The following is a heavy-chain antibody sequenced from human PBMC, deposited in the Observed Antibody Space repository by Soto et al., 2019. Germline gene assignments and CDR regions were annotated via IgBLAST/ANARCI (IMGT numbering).Heavy chain of an antibody. CDR1: GFTFSSYA. J-gene: IGHJ3*02. CDR2: ISYDGSNK. D-gene: IGHD3-22*01. V-gene: IGHV3-30*18. Sequence: PGGSLRLSYAVSGFTFSSYAVNWVRQAPGKGLEWVAVISYDGSNKYYADSVKGRFTISRDNSKNTLYLQMNSLRAEDTAVYYCANLPHYYDSSGPPGDAFDIWGQGTMVTVSS. CDR3: ANLPHYYDSSGPPGDAFDI.